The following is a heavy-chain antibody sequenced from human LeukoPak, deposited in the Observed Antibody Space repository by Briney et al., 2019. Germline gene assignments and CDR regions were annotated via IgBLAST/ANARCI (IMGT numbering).Heavy chain of an antibody. CDR3: ATDLQIIAGLQDD. J-gene: IGHJ4*02. D-gene: IGHD2/OR15-2a*01. Sequence: SVKVSCKASGGTFSSYAISWVRQDPGQGLEWMGGIIPIFGTANYAQKFQGRVTITTDESTRTAYMELSSLRSEDTAVYYCATDLQIIAGLQDDWGQGTLVTVSS. CDR2: IIPIFGTA. CDR1: GGTFSSYA. V-gene: IGHV1-69*05.